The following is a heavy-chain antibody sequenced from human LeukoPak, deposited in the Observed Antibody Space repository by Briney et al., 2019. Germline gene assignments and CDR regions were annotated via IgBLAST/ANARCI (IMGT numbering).Heavy chain of an antibody. CDR2: IIPIFGIA. CDR1: GGTFSSYA. Sequence: SVKVSCKASGGTFSSYAISWVRQAPGQGLEWMGRIIPIFGIANYAQKFQGRVTITADKSTSTAYMELSSLRSEDTAVYYCARDRGDGYIWGRYSDYWGQGTLVTVSS. D-gene: IGHD5-24*01. CDR3: ARDRGDGYIWGRYSDY. J-gene: IGHJ4*02. V-gene: IGHV1-69*04.